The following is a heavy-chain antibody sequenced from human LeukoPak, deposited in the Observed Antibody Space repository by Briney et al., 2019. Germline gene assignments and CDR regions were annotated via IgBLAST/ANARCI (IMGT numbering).Heavy chain of an antibody. CDR2: IKQDGSEK. Sequence: GGSLRLSCAASGFTFSSYWMSWVRQAPGKGLEWVANIKQDGSEKYYADSVKGRFTISRDNAKNSLYLQMNSLRAEDTAVYYCARDNRLWFGETQYDYWGQGTLVTVSS. CDR1: GFTFSSYW. V-gene: IGHV3-7*03. J-gene: IGHJ4*02. D-gene: IGHD3-10*01. CDR3: ARDNRLWFGETQYDY.